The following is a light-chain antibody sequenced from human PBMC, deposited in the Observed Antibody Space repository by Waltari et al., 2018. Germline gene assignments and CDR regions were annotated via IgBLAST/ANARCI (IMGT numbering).Light chain of an antibody. J-gene: IGLJ2*01. Sequence: QSVLTQPPSVSGAPGQRVTISCTGSSSNIGAGYDVHWYQRLPGTAPKLLIYGNSDPPSAVPDRFSGSKSGTSASLAITGLQAEDEADYYCQSYDSSLSGAVVFGGGTKLTVL. CDR3: QSYDSSLSGAVV. CDR2: GNS. CDR1: SSNIGAGYD. V-gene: IGLV1-40*01.